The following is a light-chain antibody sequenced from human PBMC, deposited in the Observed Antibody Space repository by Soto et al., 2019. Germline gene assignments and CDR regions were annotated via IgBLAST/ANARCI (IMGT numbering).Light chain of an antibody. CDR3: QQSHSSSWT. CDR2: GTS. V-gene: IGKV1-39*01. J-gene: IGKJ1*01. CDR1: QSISNS. Sequence: DIQLTQSPSSLSASVGDRVTITCRASQSISNSLNWYQQKPGKAPNLLIYGTSDLQSGVPSRFRGSGSGTEFTLTISSLQRDDFATYYGQQSHSSSWTFGQGTKVEIK.